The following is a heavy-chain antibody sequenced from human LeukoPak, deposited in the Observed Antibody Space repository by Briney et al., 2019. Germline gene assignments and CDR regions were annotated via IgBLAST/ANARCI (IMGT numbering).Heavy chain of an antibody. CDR1: GGTFSSYA. D-gene: IGHD5-18*01. CDR3: ARMSGYSYGAGFDY. Sequence: ASVKVSCKASGGTFSSYAISWVRQAPGQGLDWMGGIIPIFGTANYAQKFQGRVTITADESTSTAYMELSSLRSEDTAVYYCARMSGYSYGAGFDYWGQGTLVTVSS. CDR2: IIPIFGTA. J-gene: IGHJ4*02. V-gene: IGHV1-69*13.